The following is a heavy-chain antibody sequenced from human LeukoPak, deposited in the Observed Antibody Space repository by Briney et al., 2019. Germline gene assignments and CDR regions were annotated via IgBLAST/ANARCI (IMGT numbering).Heavy chain of an antibody. V-gene: IGHV3-21*01. CDR2: ISPSSTYI. Sequence: GGSLRLSCAASGFTFSDYTMSWVRQAPGKGLGWVSSISPSSTYIYYADSLKGRITISRDNAKNSLYLQMNSLRAEDTAVYYCAREVGSGLLRFLETDYYMDVWGKGTTVTVSS. CDR1: GFTFSDYT. CDR3: AREVGSGLLRFLETDYYMDV. J-gene: IGHJ6*03. D-gene: IGHD3-3*01.